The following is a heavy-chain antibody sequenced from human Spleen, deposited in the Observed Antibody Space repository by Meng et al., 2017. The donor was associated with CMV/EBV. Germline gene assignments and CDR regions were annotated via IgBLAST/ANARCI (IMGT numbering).Heavy chain of an antibody. V-gene: IGHV1-2*02. CDR2: IHPHRGDT. D-gene: IGHD7-27*01. CDR1: GYIYTGYY. CDR3: ARDNNWGPDY. Sequence: ASVQVSCKASGYIYTGYYMEWVRQAPGQGLEWMGWIHPHRGDTNYAQQFQGRVTLTRDTSINTGYMELTRLTSDDTAVYYCARDNNWGPDYWGQGTLVTVSS. J-gene: IGHJ4*02.